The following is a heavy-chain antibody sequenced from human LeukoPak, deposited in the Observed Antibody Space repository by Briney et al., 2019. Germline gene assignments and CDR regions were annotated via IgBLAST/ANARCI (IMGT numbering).Heavy chain of an antibody. CDR2: IYYSGST. D-gene: IGHD3-3*01. V-gene: IGHV4-59*01. CDR1: GGSFSGYY. CDR3: ARVRAPDFYFDY. Sequence: SETLSLTCAVYGGSFSGYYWSWIRQPPGKGLEWIGYIYYSGSTNYNPSLKSRVTISVDTSKNQFSLKLSSVTAADTAVYYCARVRAPDFYFDYWGQGTLVTVSS. J-gene: IGHJ4*02.